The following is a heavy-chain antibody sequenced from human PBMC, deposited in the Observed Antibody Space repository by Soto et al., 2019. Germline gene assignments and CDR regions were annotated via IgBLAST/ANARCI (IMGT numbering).Heavy chain of an antibody. CDR3: ARRRPNPTGYYHHYYMDV. CDR2: IYYSGST. Sequence: PSETLSLTCTVSGGSISSYYWSWIRQPPGKGLEWIGYIYYSGSTNYNPSLKSRVTISVDTSKNQFSLKLSSVTAADTAVYYCARRRPNPTGYYHHYYMDVWGKGTTVTVSS. V-gene: IGHV4-59*01. J-gene: IGHJ6*03. CDR1: GGSISSYY. D-gene: IGHD4-17*01.